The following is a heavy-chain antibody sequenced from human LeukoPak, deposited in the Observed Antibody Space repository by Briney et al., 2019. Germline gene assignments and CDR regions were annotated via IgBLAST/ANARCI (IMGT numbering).Heavy chain of an antibody. V-gene: IGHV1-2*02. CDR2: INPNSGGT. CDR3: ARDRIQAHAFDI. Sequence: ASVKVSCKTSGYTFTGYYMHWVRQAPGQGLEWMGWINPNSGGTNYAQKFQGRVTMTRDTSISTAYMELSRLRSDDTAVYYCARDRIQAHAFDIWGQGTMVTVSS. CDR1: GYTFTGYY. J-gene: IGHJ3*02.